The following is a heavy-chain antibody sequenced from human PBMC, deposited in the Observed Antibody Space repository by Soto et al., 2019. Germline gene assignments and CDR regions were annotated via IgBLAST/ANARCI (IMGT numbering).Heavy chain of an antibody. Sequence: QVPLVQSGAEVKKPGASVTVSCKASGYTFTSSGISWVRQAPGQGLEWMGWISAYNGNTNYAQKIQGRGTRTTDTSTSTVYVEMRSVRSDDTAVYYCARLYCGYETYYCFYCIDVWGKGTT. CDR1: GYTFTSSG. J-gene: IGHJ6*03. CDR3: ARLYCGYETYYCFYCIDV. CDR2: ISAYNGNT. D-gene: IGHD5-12*01. V-gene: IGHV1-18*01.